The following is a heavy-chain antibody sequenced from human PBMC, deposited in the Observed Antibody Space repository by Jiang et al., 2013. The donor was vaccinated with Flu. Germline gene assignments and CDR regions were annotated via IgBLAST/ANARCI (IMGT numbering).Heavy chain of an antibody. V-gene: IGHV4-39*07. CDR1: GGSISSSSYY. Sequence: PGLVKPSDDPRPSPALSXGGSISSSSYYWGLDPPAPREGLEWIGSIYYSGSTYYNPSLKSRVTISVDTSKNQFSLKLSSVTAADTAVYYCARLGYCSGGSCYGADYWGQGTLVTVSS. CDR3: ARLGYCSGGSCYGADY. J-gene: IGHJ4*02. D-gene: IGHD2-15*01. CDR2: IYYSGST.